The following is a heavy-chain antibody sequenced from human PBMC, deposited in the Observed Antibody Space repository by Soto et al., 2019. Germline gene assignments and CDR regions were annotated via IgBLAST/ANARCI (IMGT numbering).Heavy chain of an antibody. CDR3: AGGGSIVVATRCLMDV. D-gene: IGHD3-22*01. Sequence: SETLSLTCTVSGGSISSGGYYWSWIRQHPGKGLEWIGYIYYSGSTYYNPSLKSRVTISVDTQMNQFSLQLSSVTVADTAVYYCAGGGSIVVATRCLMDVWGKGTTVTVSS. J-gene: IGHJ6*03. CDR1: GGSISSGGYY. V-gene: IGHV4-31*03. CDR2: IYYSGST.